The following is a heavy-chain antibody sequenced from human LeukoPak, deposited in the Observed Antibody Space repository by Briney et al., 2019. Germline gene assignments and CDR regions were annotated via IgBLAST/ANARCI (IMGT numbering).Heavy chain of an antibody. D-gene: IGHD6-19*01. Sequence: NSSETLSLTCTVSGYSISSGYYWGWIRQPPGKGLEWTGSIDHSGSTYYNPSLKSRITISADTSKNQFSLKLSSVTAADTAVSYCARDSALAQAVMFDYWGQGTLVTVSS. CDR2: IDHSGST. V-gene: IGHV4-38-2*02. J-gene: IGHJ4*02. CDR1: GYSISSGYY. CDR3: ARDSALAQAVMFDY.